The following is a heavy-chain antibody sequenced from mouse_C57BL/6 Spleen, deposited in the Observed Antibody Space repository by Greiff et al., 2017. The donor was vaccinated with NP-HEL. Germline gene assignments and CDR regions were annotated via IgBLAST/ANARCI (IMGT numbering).Heavy chain of an antibody. Sequence: VQLQQSGPELVKPGASVKIPCKASGYTFTDYNMDWVKQSHGKSLEWIGDINPNNGGTIYNQKFKGKATLTVDKSSRTAYMELSSLTSEATAVYCWARGPMVTGYVDVWGTGTTVTVSS. J-gene: IGHJ1*03. V-gene: IGHV1-18*01. CDR2: INPNNGGT. CDR1: GYTFTDYN. D-gene: IGHD2-2*01. CDR3: ARGPMVTGYVDV.